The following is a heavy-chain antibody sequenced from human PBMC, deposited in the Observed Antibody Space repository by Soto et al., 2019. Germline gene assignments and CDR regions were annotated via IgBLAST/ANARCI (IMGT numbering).Heavy chain of an antibody. CDR2: IYPGDSDT. CDR3: ARSGSGIYERSNYYFYGLDV. J-gene: IGHJ6*02. CDR1: GYSFTTYW. D-gene: IGHD3-10*01. Sequence: GGSLKISCKGSGYSFTTYWIGWVRQMPGKGLEWMGFIYPGDSDTKYSPSFQGQVTISADRSTSTAFLQWSSLKASDTAMYYCARSGSGIYERSNYYFYGLDVWGQGTTVTVSS. V-gene: IGHV5-51*01.